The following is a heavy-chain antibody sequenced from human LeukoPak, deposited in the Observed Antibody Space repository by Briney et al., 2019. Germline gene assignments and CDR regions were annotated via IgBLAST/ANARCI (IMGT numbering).Heavy chain of an antibody. CDR2: INSDGSST. Sequence: GGSLRLSCAASGFTFSSYWMHWVRQVPGKGLVWVSRINSDGSSTTYADSVKGRFSISRDNAKNTLYLQMNSLRAEDTAVYYCARGPPMYSYGSSAYHYDYFAYWGQGSLVTVSS. D-gene: IGHD3-22*01. CDR1: GFTFSSYW. J-gene: IGHJ4*02. CDR3: ARGPPMYSYGSSAYHYDYFAY. V-gene: IGHV3-74*01.